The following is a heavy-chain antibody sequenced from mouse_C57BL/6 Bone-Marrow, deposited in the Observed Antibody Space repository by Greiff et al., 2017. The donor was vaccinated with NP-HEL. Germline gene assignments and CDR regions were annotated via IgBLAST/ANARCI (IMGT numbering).Heavy chain of an antibody. CDR3: VSTIVTTDWYFDV. CDR2: IDPEDGDT. CDR1: GFNITDYY. V-gene: IGHV14-1*01. Sequence: VQLQQSGAELVRPGASVKLSCTASGFNITDYYMHWVKQRPEQGLEWIGRIDPEDGDTEYAPKFQGKATMTADTSSNKAYLQLSSLTSEDTAVYYCVSTIVTTDWYFDVWGTGTTVTVSS. D-gene: IGHD2-12*01. J-gene: IGHJ1*03.